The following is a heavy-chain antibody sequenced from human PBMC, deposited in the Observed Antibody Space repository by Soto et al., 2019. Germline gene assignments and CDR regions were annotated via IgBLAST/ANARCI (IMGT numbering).Heavy chain of an antibody. CDR2: ISSSSSYT. CDR1: GFTFSGSY. CDR3: ARTIAAAVPGFDP. Sequence: PGGSLRLSCAVSGFTFSGSYMSWIRQAPGKGLEWVSYISSSSSYTKYADSVKGRFTISRDNAKNSLYLEMNSLRAEDTAVYYCARTIAAAVPGFDPWGQGTLVTVSS. V-gene: IGHV3-11*06. J-gene: IGHJ5*02. D-gene: IGHD6-13*01.